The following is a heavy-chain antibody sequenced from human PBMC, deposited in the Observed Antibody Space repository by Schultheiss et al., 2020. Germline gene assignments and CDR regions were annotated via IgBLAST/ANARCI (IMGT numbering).Heavy chain of an antibody. V-gene: IGHV4-30-4*08. J-gene: IGHJ1*01. CDR2: IYFGGST. CDR3: ARQVAAAGSPEYFQH. CDR1: GGTISSGDYY. D-gene: IGHD6-13*01. Sequence: SETLSLTCSVSGGTISSGDYYWTWIRQPPGKGLEWVGYIYFGGSTYYNPSLKSRVTISVDKSKNQFSLKLSSMTAADTAVYYCARQVAAAGSPEYFQHWGQGTLVTVSS.